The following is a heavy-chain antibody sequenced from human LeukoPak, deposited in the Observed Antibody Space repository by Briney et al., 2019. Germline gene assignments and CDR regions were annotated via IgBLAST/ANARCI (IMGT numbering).Heavy chain of an antibody. CDR2: INHSGST. J-gene: IGHJ4*02. V-gene: IGHV4-34*01. Sequence: NSSETLSLTCAVYGGSFSGYYWSWIRQPPGKGLEWIGEINHSGSTNYNPSLKSRVTISVDTSKNQFSLKLNSVTAADTAVYYCARMNWGSFDYWGQGTLVTVSS. D-gene: IGHD7-27*01. CDR1: GGSFSGYY. CDR3: ARMNWGSFDY.